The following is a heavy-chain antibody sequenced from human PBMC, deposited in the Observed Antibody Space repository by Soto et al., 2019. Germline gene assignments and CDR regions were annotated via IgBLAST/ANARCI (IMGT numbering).Heavy chain of an antibody. Sequence: EVQLLESGGGVVQPGGSRRLSCVASGFNFKKFAMAWVRQAAGEGLEWVSGISCCGGSASYADSVKGRFSIARDDSKNTVSLQLNSLRVEDTAQYYCAKADGQQWLIPHLDNWGQGTLVTVS. D-gene: IGHD6-19*01. J-gene: IGHJ4*02. V-gene: IGHV3-23*01. CDR1: GFNFKKFA. CDR2: ISCCGGSA. CDR3: AKADGQQWLIPHLDN.